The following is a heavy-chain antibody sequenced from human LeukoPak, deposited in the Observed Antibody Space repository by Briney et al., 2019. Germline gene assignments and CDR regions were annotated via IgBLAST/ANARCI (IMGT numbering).Heavy chain of an antibody. CDR3: ARDHQYYDSSGYYTGAFDI. Sequence: SGTLSLTCAVSGGSISSSNWWSWVRQPPGKGLEWIGEIYHSGSTNYNPSLKSRVTISVDKSKNQFSLKLSSVTAADTAVYYCARDHQYYDSSGYYTGAFDIWGQGTMVTVSS. J-gene: IGHJ3*02. D-gene: IGHD3-22*01. V-gene: IGHV4-4*02. CDR2: IYHSGST. CDR1: GGSISSSNW.